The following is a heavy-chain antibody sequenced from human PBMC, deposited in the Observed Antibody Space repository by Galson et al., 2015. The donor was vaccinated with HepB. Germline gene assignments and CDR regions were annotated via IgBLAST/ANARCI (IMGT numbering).Heavy chain of an antibody. D-gene: IGHD3-22*01. J-gene: IGHJ6*02. Sequence: SLRLSCAASGFSFSDFYMSWIRQAPGRGLEWLSYISGSGKRVAYADSVKGRFIISRDNAKQSVDLQVNSLRAEDTAVYYCAREGYDSNYYGMDVWGQGTTVTVS. CDR1: GFSFSDFY. CDR2: ISGSGKRV. CDR3: AREGYDSNYYGMDV. V-gene: IGHV3-11*01.